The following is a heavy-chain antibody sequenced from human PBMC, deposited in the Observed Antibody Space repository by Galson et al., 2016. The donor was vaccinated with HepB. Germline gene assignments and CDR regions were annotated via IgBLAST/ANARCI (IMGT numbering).Heavy chain of an antibody. J-gene: IGHJ6*02. CDR2: IMPALGTP. V-gene: IGHV1-69*13. CDR3: ARADLKWGQAFWSGSWNGLDV. CDR1: GGTFQNYI. Sequence: SVKVSCKASGGTFQNYIITWVRQAPGQGLEWMGGIMPALGTPKYAQKFQGRVTITADESTSTSYMDLSSLRSEDTAVYYCARADLKWGQAFWSGSWNGLDVWGQGTTVAVSS. D-gene: IGHD3-3*01.